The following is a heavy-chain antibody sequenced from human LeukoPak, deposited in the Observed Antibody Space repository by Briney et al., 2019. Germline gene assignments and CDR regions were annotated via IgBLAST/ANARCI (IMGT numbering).Heavy chain of an antibody. Sequence: TSVKVSCKASGYTFTSYDINWLRQATGQGLEWMGWMNPNSGNTGYAQKFQGRVTMTRNTSISTAYMELSSLRSEDTAVYYCASSVDGGHDAFDIWGQGTMVTVSS. V-gene: IGHV1-8*01. J-gene: IGHJ3*02. CDR2: MNPNSGNT. CDR1: GYTFTSYD. D-gene: IGHD4-23*01. CDR3: ASSVDGGHDAFDI.